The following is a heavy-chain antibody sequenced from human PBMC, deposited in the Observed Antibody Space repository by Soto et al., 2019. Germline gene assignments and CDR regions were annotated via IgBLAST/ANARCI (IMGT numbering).Heavy chain of an antibody. V-gene: IGHV3-21*01. J-gene: IGHJ6*02. CDR1: GFTFSSYS. CDR3: ARDRPPYYTNYGMDV. Sequence: EVQLVESGGGLVKPGGSLRLSCAASGFTFSSYSMNWVRQAPGKGLEWVSSISSSSSYIYYADLVKGRFTISRDNAKNSLYLQMNSLRAEDTAVYYCARDRPPYYTNYGMDVWGQGTTVTVSS. CDR2: ISSSSSYI.